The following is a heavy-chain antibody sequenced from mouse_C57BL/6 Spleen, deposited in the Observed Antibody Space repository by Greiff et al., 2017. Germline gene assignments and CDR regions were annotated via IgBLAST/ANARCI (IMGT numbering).Heavy chain of an antibody. Sequence: VQLQQPGAELVRPGSSVKLSCKASGYTFTSYWMHWVKPRPIQGLEWIGNIDPSDSETNYNQKFKDKATLSVDKSSSTAYMQLSSLTSEDSAVYFCARDGEYYGSSYWYFDVWGTGTTVTVSS. CDR3: ARDGEYYGSSYWYFDV. V-gene: IGHV1-52*01. J-gene: IGHJ1*03. CDR1: GYTFTSYW. D-gene: IGHD1-1*01. CDR2: IDPSDSET.